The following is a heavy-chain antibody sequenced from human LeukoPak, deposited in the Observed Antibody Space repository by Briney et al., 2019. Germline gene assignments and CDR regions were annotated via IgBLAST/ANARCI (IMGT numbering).Heavy chain of an antibody. J-gene: IGHJ4*02. CDR1: GFTFSSYE. CDR3: ARDGTSGSRSHWFDY. CDR2: IWHDGSNK. D-gene: IGHD3-10*01. V-gene: IGHV3-33*08. Sequence: PGGSLRLSCAASGFTFSSYEMNWVRQSPGKGLEWVAIIWHDGSNKYYADSVKGRFTISRDNSKNTLYLQMNSLRAEDTAVYYCARDGTSGSRSHWFDYWGQGTLVTVSS.